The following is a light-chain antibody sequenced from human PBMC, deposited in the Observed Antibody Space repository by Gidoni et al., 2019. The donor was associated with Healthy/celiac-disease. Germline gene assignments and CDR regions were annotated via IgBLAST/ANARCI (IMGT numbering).Light chain of an antibody. V-gene: IGKV3-15*01. CDR3: QRYNNWTPSFT. CDR2: GAS. Sequence: EIVMTHSPATLSVSPGERATLPCRPSQSVSSNLAWYQQKPDQAPRPLIYGASTRATGIPARFSGSGSGTEFALTISSLQSEDYAVYYYQRYNNWTPSFTFGPGTKVDIK. J-gene: IGKJ3*01. CDR1: QSVSSN.